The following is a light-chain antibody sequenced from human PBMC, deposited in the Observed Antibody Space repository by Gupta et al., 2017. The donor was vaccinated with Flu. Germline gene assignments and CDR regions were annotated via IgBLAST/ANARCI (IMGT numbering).Light chain of an antibody. J-gene: IGKJ3*01. CDR2: DAF. V-gene: IGKV1-33*01. Sequence: IQITQPPSYLSASVGDRVTITCQASQDIGDYLNWYPQKPGKAPKLLIYDAFNLETGVPSSFSGSGSGTDITFTIRNLQPDDFATYYCQRKFTFGPGTKVDIE. CDR3: QRKFT. CDR1: QDIGDY.